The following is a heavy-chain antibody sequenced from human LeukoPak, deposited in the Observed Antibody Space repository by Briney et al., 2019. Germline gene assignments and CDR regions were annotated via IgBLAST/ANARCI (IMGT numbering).Heavy chain of an antibody. CDR2: INPNSGGT. Sequence: GASVKVSCKASGYTFTGYYMHWVRQAPGQGLEWMGWINPNSGGTNYAQKFQGRVTMTRDTSISTAYMELSRLRSDDTAVYYCARWGVSVFLNDFDYWGQGTLVTVSS. CDR1: GYTFTGYY. D-gene: IGHD3-16*01. J-gene: IGHJ4*02. CDR3: ARWGVSVFLNDFDY. V-gene: IGHV1-2*02.